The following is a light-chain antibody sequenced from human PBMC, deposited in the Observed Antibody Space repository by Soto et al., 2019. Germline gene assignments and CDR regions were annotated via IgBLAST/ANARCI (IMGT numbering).Light chain of an antibody. CDR1: QSVDTTF. CDR2: GAS. V-gene: IGKV3-20*01. J-gene: IGKJ1*01. Sequence: EIVLTQSPGSLSLSPGQRATLSCRASQSVDTTFFAWYQKKPGQAPRLLIQGASKRATGIPDRFSGSGSGTVFTLIISRLEPEYFAVYYCQHYMSSVTFGQGTKVEIK. CDR3: QHYMSSVT.